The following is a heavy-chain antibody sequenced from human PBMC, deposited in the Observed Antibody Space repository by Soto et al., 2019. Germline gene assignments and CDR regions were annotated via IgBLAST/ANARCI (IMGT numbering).Heavy chain of an antibody. CDR1: GYTFTGYG. V-gene: IGHV1-18*01. CDR2: ISAYNGNT. Sequence: QVQLVQSGAEVKKPGASVKVSCKASGYTFTGYGISWVRQAPGQGLEWMGWISAYNGNTNYAQKLQGRVTMTTDTSTSTAYMELRSLRSDDTAVYYCARRALGYCSGGSCSEDYWGQGTLVTVSS. J-gene: IGHJ4*02. D-gene: IGHD2-15*01. CDR3: ARRALGYCSGGSCSEDY.